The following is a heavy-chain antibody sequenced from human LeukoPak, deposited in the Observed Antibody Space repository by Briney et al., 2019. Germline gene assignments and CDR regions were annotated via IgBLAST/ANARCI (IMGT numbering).Heavy chain of an antibody. CDR3: ARDFWTRSYYYDSSGYYTYAFDI. J-gene: IGHJ3*02. CDR1: GGSISSTSYY. Sequence: SETLSLTCVVSGGSISSTSYYWGWIRQPPGKGLEWIGSIYYSGSTYYSPSLKSRVTISVDTSKNQFSLKLSSVTAADTAVYYCARDFWTRSYYYDSSGYYTYAFDIWGQGTMVTVSS. D-gene: IGHD3-22*01. V-gene: IGHV4-39*07. CDR2: IYYSGST.